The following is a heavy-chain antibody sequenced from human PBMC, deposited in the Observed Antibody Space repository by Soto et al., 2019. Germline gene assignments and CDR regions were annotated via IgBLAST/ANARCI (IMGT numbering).Heavy chain of an antibody. CDR2: FIPIFRTL. V-gene: IGHV1-69*01. J-gene: IGHJ3*01. CDR3: VRDRRIYYSNPHDEFVASEYEV. Sequence: QVQLIQSEAEVKKPGSSVRVSCTASGGIFGSHGFSWVRQAPGQRLEWVGGFIPIFRTLTYTEKFQARVRTAAEESTNTVYVDLSSLTSEDTAVYYCVRDRRIYYSNPHDEFVASEYEVWGQGTMDSFSS. D-gene: IGHD3-22*01. CDR1: GGIFGSHG.